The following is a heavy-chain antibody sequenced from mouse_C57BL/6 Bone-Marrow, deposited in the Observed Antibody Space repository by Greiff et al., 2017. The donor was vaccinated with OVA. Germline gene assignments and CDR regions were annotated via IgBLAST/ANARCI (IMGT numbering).Heavy chain of an antibody. CDR3: ARDYYGNSYWYFDV. V-gene: IGHV1-55*01. CDR2: IYPGSGST. D-gene: IGHD2-1*01. Sequence: VQLQQSGAELVKPGASVKMSCKASGYTFTSYWITWVKQRPGQGLEWIGDIYPGSGSTNYNEKFKSKATLTVDTSSSTAYMQLSSLTSEDSAVYYCARDYYGNSYWYFDVWGTGTTVTVSS. J-gene: IGHJ1*03. CDR1: GYTFTSYW.